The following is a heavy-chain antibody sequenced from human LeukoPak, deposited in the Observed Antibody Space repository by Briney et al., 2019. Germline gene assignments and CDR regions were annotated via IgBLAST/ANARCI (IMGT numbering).Heavy chain of an antibody. Sequence: GGSLRLSCAASGFTFSDYYMSWVRQAPGKGLEWVSNINWNGGSTGYADSVKGRFTISRDNAKNSLYLQMNSLRAEDTAFYYCARGKMVGATAWGGLDYWGQGTLVTVSS. CDR1: GFTFSDYY. CDR3: ARGKMVGATAWGGLDY. CDR2: INWNGGST. V-gene: IGHV3-20*04. D-gene: IGHD1-26*01. J-gene: IGHJ4*02.